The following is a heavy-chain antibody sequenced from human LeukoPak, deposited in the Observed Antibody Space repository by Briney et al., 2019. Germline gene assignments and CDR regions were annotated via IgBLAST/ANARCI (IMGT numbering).Heavy chain of an antibody. J-gene: IGHJ6*02. CDR1: GFTVSSNY. Sequence: PGGSLRLSCAASGFTVSSNYMSWVRQAPGKGLEWVSVIFSGDNTYYADSVKGRFTISRDNSKNTLYLLMNSLRGEDTAVYYCARGYCTSTSCRYVMDVWGQGTTVTVSS. CDR3: ARGYCTSTSCRYVMDV. D-gene: IGHD2-2*01. V-gene: IGHV3-53*01. CDR2: IFSGDNT.